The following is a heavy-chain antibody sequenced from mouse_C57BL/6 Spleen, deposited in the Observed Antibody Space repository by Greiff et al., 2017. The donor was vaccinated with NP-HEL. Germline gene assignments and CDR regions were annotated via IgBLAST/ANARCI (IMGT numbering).Heavy chain of an antibody. D-gene: IGHD2-4*01. CDR1: GYTFTDYN. J-gene: IGHJ2*01. CDR2: INPNNGGT. V-gene: IGHV1-18*01. Sequence: VQLQQSGPELVKPGASVKIPCKASGYTFTDYNMDWVKQSHGKSLEWIGDINPNNGGTIYNQKFKGKATLTVDKSSSTAYMELRSLTSEDTAVYYCARRAPCDYDDGYYFDYWGQGTTLTVSS. CDR3: ARRAPCDYDDGYYFDY.